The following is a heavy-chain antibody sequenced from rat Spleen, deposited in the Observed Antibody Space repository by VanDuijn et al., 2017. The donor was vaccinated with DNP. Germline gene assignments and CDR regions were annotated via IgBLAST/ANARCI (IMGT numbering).Heavy chain of an antibody. J-gene: IGHJ3*01. V-gene: IGHV5-25*01. CDR3: VRYNSGWFGY. Sequence: EVRLVESGGDLVQPGRSLTLSCEASGFTFNYFWMAWVRQVPGKGLEWIASISPSGGITYYRDSVKGRFTISRDNAKSTLYLQMDSLRSEDTATYYCVRYNSGWFGYWGQGTLVTVSS. CDR1: GFTFNYFW. CDR2: ISPSGGIT. D-gene: IGHD4-3*01.